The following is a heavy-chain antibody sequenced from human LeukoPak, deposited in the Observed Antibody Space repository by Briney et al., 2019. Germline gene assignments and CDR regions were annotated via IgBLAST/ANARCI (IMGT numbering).Heavy chain of an antibody. CDR1: DGSFSGYY. CDR3: ARRRVAAITYWYFDL. D-gene: IGHD5-24*01. V-gene: IGHV4-34*01. Sequence: SETLSLTCAVYDGSFSGYYWSWIRQPPGKGLEWIGEIDHSGSTYYNPSLKSRVTISVDTSENQFSLKLSSVTAADTAVYYCARRRVAAITYWYFDLWGRGTLVTVSS. J-gene: IGHJ2*01. CDR2: IDHSGST.